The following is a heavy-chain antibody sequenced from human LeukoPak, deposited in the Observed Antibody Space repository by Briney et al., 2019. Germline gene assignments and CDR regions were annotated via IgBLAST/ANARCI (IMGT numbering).Heavy chain of an antibody. CDR2: IYNSGST. J-gene: IGHJ6*02. CDR3: ARDAGHQLSRRNYYAMDV. Sequence: PSQTLSLTFTVSGGSISSGTYYWSWIRQPAGKGLEWMGRIYNSGSTNNNPSLKSRVTISVDTSKNQFSLKLSSVTAADTAVYYCARDAGHQLSRRNYYAMDVWGQGTTVTVSS. CDR1: GGSISSGTYY. D-gene: IGHD2-2*01. V-gene: IGHV4-61*02.